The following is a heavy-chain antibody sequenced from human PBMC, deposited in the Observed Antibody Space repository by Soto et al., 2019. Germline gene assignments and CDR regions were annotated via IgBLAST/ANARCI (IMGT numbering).Heavy chain of an antibody. V-gene: IGHV3-23*01. Sequence: EVHLLESGGALVQPGGSLTLSCAASGFSFSDYAMSWVRQAPGKGLEWVSSISRTGDSAYYADSVKGRFAISRDRSKNRFSLQMNSLRVEDTAVYYCAKGPDGSGYYHNWFDSWGQVTLITVSS. J-gene: IGHJ5*01. CDR1: GFSFSDYA. CDR2: ISRTGDSA. D-gene: IGHD3-22*01. CDR3: AKGPDGSGYYHNWFDS.